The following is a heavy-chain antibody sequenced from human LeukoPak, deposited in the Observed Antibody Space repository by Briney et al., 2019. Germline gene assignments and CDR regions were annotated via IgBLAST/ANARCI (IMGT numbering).Heavy chain of an antibody. D-gene: IGHD6-6*01. CDR2: IRYDGGKK. Sequence: GGSLRLSCAASGFTFSSYGMHWVRQAPGKGLEWVAFIRYDGGKKYYADSVKGRFTISRDNSKNTLYLQMDSLRAEDTALYYCAKTGSWGSSNYYFDYWGQGTLVTVSS. CDR1: GFTFSSYG. CDR3: AKTGSWGSSNYYFDY. V-gene: IGHV3-30*02. J-gene: IGHJ4*02.